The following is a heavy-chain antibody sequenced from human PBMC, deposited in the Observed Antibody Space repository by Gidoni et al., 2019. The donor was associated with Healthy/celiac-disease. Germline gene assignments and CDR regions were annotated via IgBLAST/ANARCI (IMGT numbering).Heavy chain of an antibody. D-gene: IGHD4-17*01. J-gene: IGHJ4*02. V-gene: IGHV3-73*02. CDR1: GFTFSGSA. Sequence: EVQLVESGGGLVQPGGSLKLSCAASGFTFSGSAMHWVRQASGKGLEWVGRIRSKANSYATAYAASVKGRFTISRDDSKNTAYLQMNSLKTEDTAVYYCTRPGTTADYWGQGTLVTVSS. CDR2: IRSKANSYAT. CDR3: TRPGTTADY.